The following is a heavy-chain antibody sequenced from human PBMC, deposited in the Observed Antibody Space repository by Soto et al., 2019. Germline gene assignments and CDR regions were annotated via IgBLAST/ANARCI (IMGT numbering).Heavy chain of an antibody. D-gene: IGHD6-19*01. CDR3: AQIVVAGLGYYFDY. V-gene: IGHV2-5*02. J-gene: IGHJ4*02. CDR1: GFSLSSTRMA. CDR2: IYWDDDK. Sequence: QITLKESGPTLVKPTQTLTLTCTFSGFSLSSTRMAVGWIRQPPGKALEWLALIYWDDDKRYSPFLKSRLTITNDTTKNQVVLTMSNMDPVETARYYCAQIVVAGLGYYFDYWGQVTLVTVSS.